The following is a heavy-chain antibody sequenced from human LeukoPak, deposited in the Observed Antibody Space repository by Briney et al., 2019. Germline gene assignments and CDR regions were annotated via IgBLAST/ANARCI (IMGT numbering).Heavy chain of an antibody. CDR3: ARGPQGVTRPEY. Sequence: PSETLSLTCTVSCGSISSSTYFWGWIRQPPGKGLEGTGTIYDTGSSYYNPSLKSRVTISVDTSKNHFSLKVRSVTAADTAVYYCARGPQGVTRPEYWGQGTLVTVSS. J-gene: IGHJ4*02. CDR1: CGSISSSTYF. CDR2: IYDTGSS. V-gene: IGHV4-39*02. D-gene: IGHD4-17*01.